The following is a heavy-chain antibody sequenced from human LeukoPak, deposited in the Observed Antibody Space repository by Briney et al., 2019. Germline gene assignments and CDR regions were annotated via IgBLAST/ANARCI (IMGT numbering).Heavy chain of an antibody. CDR2: IRYDGSNK. D-gene: IGHD5-12*01. CDR3: AKELSGYDFDEEDYYYMDV. V-gene: IGHV3-30*02. J-gene: IGHJ6*03. Sequence: AGGSLRLSCAASGFTFSSYGMHWVRQAPGKGLEWVAFIRYDGSNKYYAGSVKGRFTISRDNSKNTLYLQMNSLRAEDTAVYYCAKELSGYDFDEEDYYYMDVWGKGTTVTVSS. CDR1: GFTFSSYG.